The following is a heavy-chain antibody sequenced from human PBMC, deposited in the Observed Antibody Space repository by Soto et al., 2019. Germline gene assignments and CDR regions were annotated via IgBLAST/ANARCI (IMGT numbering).Heavy chain of an antibody. CDR1: GFTFNSYS. V-gene: IGHV3-48*01. D-gene: IGHD3-10*01. J-gene: IGHJ4*02. CDR3: VRDAGSLGY. Sequence: EVQLVESGGGLVQPGGSLRLSCVGSGFTFNSYSMDWVRQAPGKGLEWVSYITSGSSTIHYADSVKGRFTISRDNAKNSVFLQMNSLRVEDTAVYYCVRDAGSLGYWGQGALVTVSS. CDR2: ITSGSSTI.